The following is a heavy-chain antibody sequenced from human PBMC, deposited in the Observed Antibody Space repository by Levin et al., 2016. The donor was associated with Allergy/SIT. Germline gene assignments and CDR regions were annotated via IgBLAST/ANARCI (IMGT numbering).Heavy chain of an antibody. CDR2: IRDTGFRT. J-gene: IGHJ4*02. V-gene: IGHV3-23*01. CDR3: AKDLVSGSGGNYFDY. Sequence: GESLKISCAASGFTFGNFAMYWVRQAPGKGLEWVSGIRDTGFRTYYADSVKGRFTISRDNSKNAVFLQMTSLRAEDTALYYCAKDLVSGSGGNYFDYWGQGTLVTVSS. CDR1: GFTFGNFA. D-gene: IGHD3-10*01.